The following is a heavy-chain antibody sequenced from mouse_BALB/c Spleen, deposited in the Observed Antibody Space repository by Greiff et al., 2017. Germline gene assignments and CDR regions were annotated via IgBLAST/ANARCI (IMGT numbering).Heavy chain of an antibody. CDR3: ARDYDYDRGFAY. CDR2: ISSGGST. V-gene: IGHV5-6-5*01. D-gene: IGHD2-4*01. CDR1: GFTFSSYA. Sequence: DVMLVESGGGLVKPGGSLKLSCAASGFTFSSYAMSWVRQTPEKRLEWVASISSGGSTYYPDSVKGRFTISRDNARNILYLQMSSLRSEDTAMYYCARDYDYDRGFAYWGQGTLVTVSA. J-gene: IGHJ3*01.